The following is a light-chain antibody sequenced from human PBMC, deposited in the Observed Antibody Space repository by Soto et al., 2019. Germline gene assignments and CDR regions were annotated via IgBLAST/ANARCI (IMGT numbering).Light chain of an antibody. Sequence: QSVLTQPPSASGSPGQSVTIYCTGTSSDVGYYNYVSWYQQHPGKAPKLMIYEVNKRPSGVPDRFSGSKSRNTASLTVSGLQAEDEADYYCSSYGGSNDLLFGGGPKVTVL. CDR1: SSDVGYYNY. CDR2: EVN. J-gene: IGLJ2*01. CDR3: SSYGGSNDLL. V-gene: IGLV2-8*01.